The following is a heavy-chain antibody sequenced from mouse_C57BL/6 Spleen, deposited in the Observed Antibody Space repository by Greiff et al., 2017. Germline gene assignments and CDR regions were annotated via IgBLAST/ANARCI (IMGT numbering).Heavy chain of an antibody. J-gene: IGHJ4*01. CDR1: GYAFTNYL. CDR3: ARGHYGSRGAMDY. V-gene: IGHV1-54*01. Sequence: VQLQQSGAELVRPGTSVKVSCKASGYAFTNYLIEWVKQRPGQGLEWIGVINPGSGGTNYNEKFKGKATLTADKSSSTAYMQLSSLTSEDSAVYFCARGHYGSRGAMDYWGQGTSGTVSS. D-gene: IGHD1-1*01. CDR2: INPGSGGT.